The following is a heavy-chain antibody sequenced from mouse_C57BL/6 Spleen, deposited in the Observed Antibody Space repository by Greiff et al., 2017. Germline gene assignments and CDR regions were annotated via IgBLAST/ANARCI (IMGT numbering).Heavy chain of an antibody. V-gene: IGHV1-9*01. CDR2: ILPGSGST. Sequence: QVQLQQSGAELMKPGASVKLSCKATGYTFTGYWIEWVKQRPGHGLEWIGEILPGSGSTNYNEKFKGKATFTADTTSHTAYMQLSRLTTEDSAICSCERYATVQDWFAYWGQGTLVTVSA. D-gene: IGHD1-1*01. J-gene: IGHJ3*01. CDR1: GYTFTGYW. CDR3: ERYATVQDWFAY.